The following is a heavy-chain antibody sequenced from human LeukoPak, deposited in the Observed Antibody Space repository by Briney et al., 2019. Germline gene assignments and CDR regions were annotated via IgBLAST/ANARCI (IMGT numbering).Heavy chain of an antibody. V-gene: IGHV3-23*01. CDR3: AKGSSGYSDYYYGMDV. D-gene: IGHD3-22*01. Sequence: GGSLRLSCEVSGLTFSSYWMNWVRQAPGKGLEWVSAISGSGGSTYYADSVKGRFTISRDNSKNTLYLQMNSLRAEDTAVYYCAKGSSGYSDYYYGMDVWGQGTTVTVS. J-gene: IGHJ6*02. CDR2: ISGSGGST. CDR1: GLTFSSYW.